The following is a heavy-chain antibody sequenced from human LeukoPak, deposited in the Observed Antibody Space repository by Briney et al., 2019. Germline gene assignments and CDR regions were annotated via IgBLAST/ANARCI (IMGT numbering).Heavy chain of an antibody. CDR1: GGTFSSYA. J-gene: IGHJ3*02. Sequence: SVKVSCKASGGTFSSYAISWVRQAPGQGLEWMGGIIPIFGTANYAQKFQGRVTITADESTSTAYMELSSLRSEDTAVYYCARPLLYYDIWPSFDIWGQGTMVTVSS. CDR3: ARPLLYYDIWPSFDI. CDR2: IIPIFGTA. D-gene: IGHD3-9*01. V-gene: IGHV1-69*13.